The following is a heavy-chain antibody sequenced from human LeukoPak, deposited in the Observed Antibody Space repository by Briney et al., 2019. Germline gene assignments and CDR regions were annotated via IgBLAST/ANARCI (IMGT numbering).Heavy chain of an antibody. Sequence: SETLSLTCAVSGYSISSSNWRGWIRQPPGKGLEWIGYIYYSGSIYYNPSLKSRVTMSVDTSKNQFSLKLSSVTAVDTAVYYCARISSGSYSGDDAFDIWGQGAMVTVSS. CDR1: GYSISSSNW. J-gene: IGHJ3*02. CDR2: IYYSGSI. D-gene: IGHD1-26*01. V-gene: IGHV4-28*05. CDR3: ARISSGSYSGDDAFDI.